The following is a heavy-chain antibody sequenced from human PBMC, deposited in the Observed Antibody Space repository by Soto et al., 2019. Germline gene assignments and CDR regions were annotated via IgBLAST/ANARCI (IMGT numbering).Heavy chain of an antibody. Sequence: XSLRLSCAASGFTFSNYWMHWVLQAPGKGLEWVANIKQDGSEKYYVDSVKGRFTISRDSAKNSLYLQMNSLRAEETAVYYCASGRYCISTSCYYPFDYWGQGTLVTVSS. CDR1: GFTFSNYW. V-gene: IGHV3-7*01. CDR3: ASGRYCISTSCYYPFDY. J-gene: IGHJ4*02. CDR2: IKQDGSEK. D-gene: IGHD2-2*01.